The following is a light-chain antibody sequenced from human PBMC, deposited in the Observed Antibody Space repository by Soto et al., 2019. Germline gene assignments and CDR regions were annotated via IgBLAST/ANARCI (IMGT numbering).Light chain of an antibody. J-gene: IGKJ3*01. Sequence: EIVMTQSPAILSVSPGESATLSCRASQSISGNLAWYQQKPGKAPRLLIYAASVRATGIPARFSGSGSGTEFTLTISSLQSDDFAVYSCQQYHNWPVTFGPGTKVDI. V-gene: IGKV3-15*01. CDR2: AAS. CDR3: QQYHNWPVT. CDR1: QSISGN.